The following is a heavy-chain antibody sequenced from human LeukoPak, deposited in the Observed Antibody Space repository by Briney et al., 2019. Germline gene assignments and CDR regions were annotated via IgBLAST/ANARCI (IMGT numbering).Heavy chain of an antibody. CDR3: ARDPQWLVARVRYHWFDP. J-gene: IGHJ5*02. D-gene: IGHD6-19*01. V-gene: IGHV1-18*01. Sequence: GASVKVSCKASGYTFTSYGISWVRQAPGQGLEWMGWISAYNGNTNYAQKLQGRVTMTTDTSTSTAYMELRSLRSDDTAVYYCARDPQWLVARVRYHWFDPWGQGTLVTVSS. CDR2: ISAYNGNT. CDR1: GYTFTSYG.